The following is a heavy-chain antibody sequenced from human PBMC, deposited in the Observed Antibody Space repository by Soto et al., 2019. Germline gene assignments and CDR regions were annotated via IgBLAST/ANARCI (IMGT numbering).Heavy chain of an antibody. CDR1: GYTFTSYG. CDR2: ISAYNGNT. J-gene: IGHJ4*02. Sequence: ASVKVSCKASGYTFTSYGISWVRQAPGQGLEWMGWISAYNGNTNYAQKLQGRVTMTTDTSTSTAYMELRSLRSEDTAVYYCAMEYCSSTSCYRDYWGQGTLVTVS. D-gene: IGHD2-2*02. V-gene: IGHV1-18*01. CDR3: AMEYCSSTSCYRDY.